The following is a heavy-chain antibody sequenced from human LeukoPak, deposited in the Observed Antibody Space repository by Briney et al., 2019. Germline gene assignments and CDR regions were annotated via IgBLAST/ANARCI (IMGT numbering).Heavy chain of an antibody. CDR2: VDPEDGET. CDR3: ATPKLRFLEWLLLI. V-gene: IGHV1-69-2*01. D-gene: IGHD3-3*01. Sequence: GASVKISCKVSGYTFTDYYMHWVQQAPGKGLEWMGLVDPEDGETIYAEKFQGRVTITADTSTDTAYMELSSLRSEDTAVYYCATPKLRFLEWLLLIWGQGTPVTVSS. CDR1: GYTFTDYY. J-gene: IGHJ4*02.